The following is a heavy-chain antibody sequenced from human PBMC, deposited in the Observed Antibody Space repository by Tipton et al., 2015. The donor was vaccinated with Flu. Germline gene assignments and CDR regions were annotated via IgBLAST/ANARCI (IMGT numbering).Heavy chain of an antibody. CDR3: VRRDLEMYIIPRLQY. CDR1: GFSFSNYG. J-gene: IGHJ1*01. V-gene: IGHV5-51*03. D-gene: IGHD5-24*01. CDR2: IYSGGSNT. Sequence: VQLVQSGAEVKKPGDSLKISCQGSGFSFSNYGIAWVRQMPGKGLEWMGIIYSGGSNTRYSPTFQGQVTISADKSIGTVYLQWSSLKASDTAMYYCVRRDLEMYIIPRLQYWGQGTLVTVSS.